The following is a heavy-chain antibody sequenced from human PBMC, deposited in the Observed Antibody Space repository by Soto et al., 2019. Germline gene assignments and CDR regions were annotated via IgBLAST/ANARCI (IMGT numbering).Heavy chain of an antibody. CDR2: ISCSGGST. J-gene: IGHJ4*01. V-gene: IGHV3-23*01. CDR1: GCTFSSYA. D-gene: IGHD1-26*01. Sequence: EWRLRISGSASGCTFSSYAMSWVRQGPGKGLERVGAISCSGGSTYYGSSVKGRFTISRDNSKNTLYLQTNSLGAEDPAVYYCSKDLSILAGNAFAXWCPGTLVT. CDR3: SKDLSILAGNAFAX.